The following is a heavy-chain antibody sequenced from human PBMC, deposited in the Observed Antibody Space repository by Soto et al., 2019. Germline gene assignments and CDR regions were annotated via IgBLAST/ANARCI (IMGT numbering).Heavy chain of an antibody. Sequence: QVQLVESGGGVVQPGRSLRLSCAASGFTFSSYGMHWVRQAPGKGLEWVAVISYDGSNKYYADSVKGRFTISRDNSKNTLYLQMNSLRAEDTAVYYCARDEYSSSFLFDYWGQGTLVTVSS. D-gene: IGHD6-6*01. V-gene: IGHV3-30*03. CDR3: ARDEYSSSFLFDY. CDR1: GFTFSSYG. J-gene: IGHJ4*02. CDR2: ISYDGSNK.